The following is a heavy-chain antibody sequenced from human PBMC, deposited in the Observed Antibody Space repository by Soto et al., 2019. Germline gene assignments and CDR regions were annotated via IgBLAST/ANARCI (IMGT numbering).Heavy chain of an antibody. Sequence: GGSLRLSCAASGFTFNSAWISWFRQAPGKGLECIGLIRSKTSGETTDYAAPVKGRFTISRDDSQNTVYLQMNSLKTEDTAMYFCNADDVDHGSGEFDYWGQGTLVTVSS. CDR2: IRSKTSGETT. V-gene: IGHV3-15*01. D-gene: IGHD3-10*01. CDR3: NADDVDHGSGEFDY. J-gene: IGHJ4*02. CDR1: GFTFNSAW.